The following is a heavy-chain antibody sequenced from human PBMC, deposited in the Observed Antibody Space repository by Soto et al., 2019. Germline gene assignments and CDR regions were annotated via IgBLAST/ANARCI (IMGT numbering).Heavy chain of an antibody. D-gene: IGHD5-12*01. CDR1: GFTFSSYG. CDR3: ARDVGGEMATFDY. Sequence: GGSLRLSCAASGFTFSSYGMHWVRQAPGKGLEWVAVIWYDGSNKYYADSVKGRFTISRDNSKNTLYLQMNSLRAEDTAVYYCARDVGGEMATFDYWGQGTLVTVSS. CDR2: IWYDGSNK. J-gene: IGHJ4*02. V-gene: IGHV3-33*01.